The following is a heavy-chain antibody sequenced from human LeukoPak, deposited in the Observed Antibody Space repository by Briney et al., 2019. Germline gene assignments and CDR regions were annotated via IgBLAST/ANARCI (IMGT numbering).Heavy chain of an antibody. CDR3: GREVASSVHQ. CDR1: GGSFSGYY. D-gene: IGHD2-15*01. J-gene: IGHJ4*02. Sequence: PSETLSLTCAVYGGSFSGYYWSWIRQPPGKGLEWIGEINHSGSTNYNPSLKSRVTISVDTSKNQFSLKVTSVTAADTAVYYCGREVASSVHQWGQGTLVTVSS. CDR2: INHSGST. V-gene: IGHV4-34*01.